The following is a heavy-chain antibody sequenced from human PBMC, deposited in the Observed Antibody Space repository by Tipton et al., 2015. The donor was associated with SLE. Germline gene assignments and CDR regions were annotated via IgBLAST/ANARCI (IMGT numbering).Heavy chain of an antibody. Sequence: TLSLTCTVSGGSISSYYWSWIRQPPGKGLEWVGYIYSSGSTNYNPSLKSRVTISVDTSKNQFSLKLSSVTAADTAVYYCARRRYFDYWGQGTLVTVSS. J-gene: IGHJ4*02. CDR2: IYSSGST. V-gene: IGHV4-59*12. CDR3: ARRRYFDY. CDR1: GGSISSYY.